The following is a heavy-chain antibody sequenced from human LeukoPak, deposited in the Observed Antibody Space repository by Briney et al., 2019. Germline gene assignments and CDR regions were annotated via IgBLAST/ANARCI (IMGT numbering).Heavy chain of an antibody. CDR1: GFTFTTYG. J-gene: IGHJ4*02. CDR3: AKALKLSSGWLFDY. CDR2: ISHRGQNT. D-gene: IGHD6-19*01. V-gene: IGHV3-23*01. Sequence: GGTLRLSCAASGFTFTTYGMSWVRQAPGKGLEWVSVISHRGQNTYYADSVKGRFTISRDNSKNTLYLQMNSLRAEDTAVYYCAKALKLSSGWLFDYWGQGTLVTVSS.